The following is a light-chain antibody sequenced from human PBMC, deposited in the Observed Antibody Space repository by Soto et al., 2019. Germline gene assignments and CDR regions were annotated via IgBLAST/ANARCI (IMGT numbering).Light chain of an antibody. CDR3: QQDGSSALT. CDR1: QSVSSIY. Sequence: EIVLTQSPGTLSLSPGERATLSCRASQSVSSIYLAWYQQKPGQAPRLLIYGASSRPTGIPDRFSGSGSGTDFTLTIIRLEPEDFAVYYCQQDGSSALTFGGGTK. CDR2: GAS. J-gene: IGKJ4*01. V-gene: IGKV3-20*01.